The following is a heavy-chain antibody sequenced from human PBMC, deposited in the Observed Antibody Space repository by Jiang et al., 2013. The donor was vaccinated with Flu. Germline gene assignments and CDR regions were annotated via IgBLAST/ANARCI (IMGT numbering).Heavy chain of an antibody. Sequence: GLVQPGGSLRLSCAASGFTFSSYEMNWVRQAPGKGLEWVSYISSSGSSIYYADSVKGRFTISRDNAKNSLYLQMNSLRAEDTAVYYCARGVYDSSGYYYPWGQGTRVTVSS. J-gene: IGHJ5*02. D-gene: IGHD3-22*01. CDR2: ISSSGSSI. CDR3: ARGVYDSSGYYYP. CDR1: GFTFSSYE. V-gene: IGHV3-48*03.